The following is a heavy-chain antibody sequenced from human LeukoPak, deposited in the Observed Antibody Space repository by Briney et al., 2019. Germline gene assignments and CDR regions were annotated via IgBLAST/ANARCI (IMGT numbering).Heavy chain of an antibody. V-gene: IGHV1-18*04. CDR1: GYTFTGYY. J-gene: IGHJ5*02. Sequence: ASVKVSCKASGYTFTGYYLHWVRQAPGQGLEWMGWISAYNGNTNYAQKLQGRVTMTTDTSTSTAYMELRSLGSDDTAVYYCARVDAAVPENNWFDPWGQGTLVTVSS. CDR3: ARVDAAVPENNWFDP. CDR2: ISAYNGNT. D-gene: IGHD5-18*01.